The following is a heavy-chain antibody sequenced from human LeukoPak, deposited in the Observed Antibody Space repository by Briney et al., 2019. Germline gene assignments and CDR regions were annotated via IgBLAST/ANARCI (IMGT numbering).Heavy chain of an antibody. CDR3: VRGGPSTWS. Sequence: PGGSLRLSCAASGFTFSDHYMDWVRQAPGKRPVWVSRINDDGSDTIYADSVRGRFTISRDDAKNTVYLQMNNLRAEDTAVYYCVRGGPSTWSWGQGTLVTVSS. D-gene: IGHD2-15*01. CDR1: GFTFSDHY. V-gene: IGHV3-74*01. CDR2: INDDGSDT. J-gene: IGHJ5*02.